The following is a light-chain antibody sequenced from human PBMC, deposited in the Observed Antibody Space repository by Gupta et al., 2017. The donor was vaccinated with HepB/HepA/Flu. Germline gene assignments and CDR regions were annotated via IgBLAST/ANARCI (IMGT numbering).Light chain of an antibody. CDR2: GAS. J-gene: IGKJ2*04. V-gene: IGKV3-20*01. Sequence: EIVLTQSPGTLSLSPGERATLSCRASQSVSSSYLALYQQKPGQAPRLRIYGASSRSTGIPDRFSGSGSGTDFTLTISRLEPEDFAVYYCQQYGSSPMCSFGQGTKLEIK. CDR3: QQYGSSPMCS. CDR1: QSVSSSY.